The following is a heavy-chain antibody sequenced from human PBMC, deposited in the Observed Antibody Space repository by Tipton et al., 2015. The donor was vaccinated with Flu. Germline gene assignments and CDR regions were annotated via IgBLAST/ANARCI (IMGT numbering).Heavy chain of an antibody. CDR2: IYNNKYT. CDR1: GGSIGSFY. CDR3: ARDPSLGMPEYFDY. Sequence: TLSLTCTVSGGSIGSFYWNWIRRPPGKGLEWIGYIYNNKYTKYNPSLKSRVTISVDTSKKQFSLQLRSVTAADTAVYYCARDPSLGMPEYFDYWGQGTLVTASS. D-gene: IGHD2-2*01. J-gene: IGHJ4*02. V-gene: IGHV4-59*12.